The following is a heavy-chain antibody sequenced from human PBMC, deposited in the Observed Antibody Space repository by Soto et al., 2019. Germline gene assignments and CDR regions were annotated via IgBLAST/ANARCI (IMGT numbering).Heavy chain of an antibody. Sequence: EVQLVESGGGLVQPGGSLRLSCAASGFTFSSYSMNWVRQAPGKGLEWVSYISSSSSTIYYADSVKGRFTISRDNAKNSLDLQMNRLRAEDTAVYYCARLDTPPFDYWGQGTLVTVSS. CDR3: ARLDTPPFDY. V-gene: IGHV3-48*01. D-gene: IGHD5-18*01. CDR1: GFTFSSYS. J-gene: IGHJ4*02. CDR2: ISSSSSTI.